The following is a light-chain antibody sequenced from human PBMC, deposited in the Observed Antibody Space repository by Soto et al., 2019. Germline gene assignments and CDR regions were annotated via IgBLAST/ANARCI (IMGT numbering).Light chain of an antibody. CDR2: DVT. J-gene: IGLJ1*01. Sequence: QSVLTQPASVSGSPGQSITISCTGTSSDVGGYNFVSWYQHHPGRAPKLIIYDVTNRPSGVSNRFSGSKSGNTASLTISGLQSEDEADYYCTSYTSNNTPFVFGTGTKLTVL. V-gene: IGLV2-14*03. CDR3: TSYTSNNTPFV. CDR1: SSDVGGYNF.